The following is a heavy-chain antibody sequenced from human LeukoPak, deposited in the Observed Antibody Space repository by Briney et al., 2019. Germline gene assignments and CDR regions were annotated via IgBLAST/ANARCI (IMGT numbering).Heavy chain of an antibody. J-gene: IGHJ6*02. V-gene: IGHV4-59*01. CDR3: AREGYYYGMDV. Sequence: PSETLSLTCTVSGGSISSYYWSWIRQPPGKGLEWIGYIYYSGSTNYNPSLKSRVTILVDTSKNQFSLKLSSVTAADTAVYYCAREGYYYGMDVWGQGTTVTVSS. CDR2: IYYSGST. CDR1: GGSISSYY.